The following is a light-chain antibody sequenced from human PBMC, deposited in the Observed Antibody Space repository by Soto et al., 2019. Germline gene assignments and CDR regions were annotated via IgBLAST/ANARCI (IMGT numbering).Light chain of an antibody. Sequence: EIVLTQSPGTLSLSPGERVTLSCRTSQSVNSNFLAWYQQKPGQAPRLLVYGSSTRAVDVADRFSGSGSGTDFTLTISRLEPEDFAVYYCQQYGRSPLLYTFGQGTKLGVK. CDR3: QQYGRSPLLYT. CDR1: QSVNSNF. J-gene: IGKJ2*01. CDR2: GSS. V-gene: IGKV3-20*01.